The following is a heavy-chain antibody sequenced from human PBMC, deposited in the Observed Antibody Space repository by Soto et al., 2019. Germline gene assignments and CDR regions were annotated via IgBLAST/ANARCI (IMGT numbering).Heavy chain of an antibody. J-gene: IGHJ4*02. CDR2: IIPILGIA. Sequence: SMKVSCKASGGTFSSYTISWVRQAPGQGLEWMGRIIPILGIANYAQKFQGRVTITADKSTSTAYMELSSLRSEDTAVYYCARDQAYDSSGYRNHDFDYWGQGTLVTVSS. CDR1: GGTFSSYT. CDR3: ARDQAYDSSGYRNHDFDY. D-gene: IGHD3-22*01. V-gene: IGHV1-69*04.